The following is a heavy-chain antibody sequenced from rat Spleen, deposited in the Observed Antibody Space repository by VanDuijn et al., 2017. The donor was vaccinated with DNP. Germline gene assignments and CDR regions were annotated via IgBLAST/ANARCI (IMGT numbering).Heavy chain of an antibody. Sequence: EVKLVESGGGLVQPGRSLKLSCAASGFNLNDYWMGWVRQAPTKGLEWVAYIRYDGGSSYYGDSVKGRFTISRDTAKSTLYLQMNSLRSEDMATYYCVRWYNSGSYFDYWGQGVMVTVSS. CDR2: IRYDGGSS. CDR3: VRWYNSGSYFDY. D-gene: IGHD4-3*01. CDR1: GFNLNDYW. V-gene: IGHV5-22*01. J-gene: IGHJ2*01.